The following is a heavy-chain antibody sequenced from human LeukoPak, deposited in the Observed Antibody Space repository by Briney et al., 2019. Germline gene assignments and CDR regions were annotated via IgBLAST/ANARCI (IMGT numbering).Heavy chain of an antibody. V-gene: IGHV4-4*07. J-gene: IGHJ4*02. CDR2: IYTSGTT. Sequence: PSETLSLTCTVSGGSISSYYWSWIRQPAGKGLEWMGRIYTSGTTNYNPSLKSRVTMSIDTSKNQFSLKLTSVTAADTAVYYCATRIGGGSSYYFDYWGQGTLVTVSS. D-gene: IGHD6-6*01. CDR1: GGSISSYY. CDR3: ATRIGGGSSYYFDY.